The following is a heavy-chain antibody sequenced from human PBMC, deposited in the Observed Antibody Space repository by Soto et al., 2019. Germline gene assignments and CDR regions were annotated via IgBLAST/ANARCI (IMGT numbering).Heavy chain of an antibody. D-gene: IGHD3-10*01. J-gene: IGHJ5*02. CDR2: IYYSGST. V-gene: IGHV4-61*08. Sequence: SETLSLTCNVSGASISSGDYYWSWIRQPPGKGLEWIGYIYYSGSTNYNPSLKSRVTISVDTSKNQFSLKLSSVTAADTAVYYCASTQNDLNEVYYYGSGSPFGWFDPWGQGTLVTVSS. CDR3: ASTQNDLNEVYYYGSGSPFGWFDP. CDR1: GASISSGDYY.